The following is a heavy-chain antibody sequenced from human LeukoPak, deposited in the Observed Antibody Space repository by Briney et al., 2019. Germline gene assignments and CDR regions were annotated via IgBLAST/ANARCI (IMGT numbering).Heavy chain of an antibody. J-gene: IGHJ4*02. CDR3: AKAPMGDTPSY. Sequence: KPGGSLRLSCTASGFTFSDYTMDWVRQAPGKGLEWVSSFSRSGYDIYYADSVTGRFTISRDNSKNTLYLQMNSLRAEDTAVYYCAKAPMGDTPSYWGQGTLVTVSS. V-gene: IGHV3-21*01. CDR2: FSRSGYDI. CDR1: GFTFSDYT. D-gene: IGHD2-21*01.